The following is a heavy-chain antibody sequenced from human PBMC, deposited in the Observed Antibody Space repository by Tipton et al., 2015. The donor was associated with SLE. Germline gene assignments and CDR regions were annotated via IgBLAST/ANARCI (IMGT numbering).Heavy chain of an antibody. CDR3: ARRHYSGSGASDY. CDR2: IHPADSDV. V-gene: IGHV5-51*01. J-gene: IGHJ4*02. CDR1: ENNFANYW. Sequence: LVQSGAELRKPGESLKISCLHSENNFANYWLGWVRQMPGKGLEWVGIIHPADSDVRYSPSFQGRVTISADTSISTAYLQWRSLQASDTAIYYCARRHYSGSGASDYWGLGTLVTVSS. D-gene: IGHD3-10*01.